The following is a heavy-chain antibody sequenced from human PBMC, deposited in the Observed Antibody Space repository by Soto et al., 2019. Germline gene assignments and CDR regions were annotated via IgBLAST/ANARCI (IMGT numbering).Heavy chain of an antibody. Sequence: QVQLVQSGVEVKKPGASVKVSCKASGYTFTSYGIIWVRQAPGQGLEWMGWISANNSNTKYAQNFQGRVTMTTDTSTSTAFMELRSLRSDDTAVYYCARGSGSIAVAGTSYWGQGTLVTVSS. CDR3: ARGSGSIAVAGTSY. J-gene: IGHJ4*02. CDR2: ISANNSNT. D-gene: IGHD6-19*01. CDR1: GYTFTSYG. V-gene: IGHV1-18*01.